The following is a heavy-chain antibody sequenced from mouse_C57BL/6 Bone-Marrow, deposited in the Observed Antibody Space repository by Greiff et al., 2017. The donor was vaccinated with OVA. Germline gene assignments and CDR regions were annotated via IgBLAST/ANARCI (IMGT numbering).Heavy chain of an antibody. CDR2: ISYDGSN. CDR1: GYSITSGYY. CDR3: ARGHYYGSSPYAMDY. J-gene: IGHJ4*01. Sequence: ESGPGLVKPSQSLSLTCSVTGYSITSGYYWNWIRQFPGNKLEWMGYISYDGSNNYNPSLKNRISITRDTSKNQFFLKLNSVTTEDTATYYCARGHYYGSSPYAMDYWGQGTSVTVSS. V-gene: IGHV3-6*01. D-gene: IGHD1-1*01.